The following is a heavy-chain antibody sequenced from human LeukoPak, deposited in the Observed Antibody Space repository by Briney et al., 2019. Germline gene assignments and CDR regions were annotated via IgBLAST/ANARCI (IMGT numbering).Heavy chain of an antibody. V-gene: IGHV4-59*08. CDR2: IYHSGST. Sequence: SETLSLTCTVSGGSISSYYWSWIRQPPGKGLEWIGYIYHSGSTNYNPSLKSRVTISVDTSKNQFSLKLSSVTAADTAVYYCARLTYYDSSGYGRQDDYWGQGTLVTVSS. J-gene: IGHJ4*02. CDR3: ARLTYYDSSGYGRQDDY. CDR1: GGSISSYY. D-gene: IGHD3-22*01.